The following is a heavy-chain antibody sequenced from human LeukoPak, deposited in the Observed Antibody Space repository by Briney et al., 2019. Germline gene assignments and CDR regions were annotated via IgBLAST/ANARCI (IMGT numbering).Heavy chain of an antibody. CDR1: GFTFSSYG. D-gene: IGHD1-26*01. Sequence: QTGGSLRLSCAASGFTFSSYGMHWVRQAPGKGLEWVAFIRYDGSNKYYADSVKGRFTISRDNSKNTLYLQMNSLRAEDTAVYYCATARELLTPYYFDYWGQGTLVTVSS. V-gene: IGHV3-30*02. CDR2: IRYDGSNK. J-gene: IGHJ4*02. CDR3: ATARELLTPYYFDY.